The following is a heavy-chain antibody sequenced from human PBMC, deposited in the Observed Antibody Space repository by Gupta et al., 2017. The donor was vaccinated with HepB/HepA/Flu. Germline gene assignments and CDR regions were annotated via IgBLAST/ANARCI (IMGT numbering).Heavy chain of an antibody. CDR1: GGTFRSFE. D-gene: IGHD5-12*01. CDR2: VIPTFASA. Sequence: HVQLLQSGAEVKKPDSSVRVSCKASGGTFRSFEIHWVRQAPGQGLEWMGRVIPTFASANFAQKFRGRLTITADKSSGTAYLELSNLTSEDTAVYYCASLNLENSGYSFDSWGQGTPVTVSS. J-gene: IGHJ4*02. CDR3: ASLNLENSGYSFDS. V-gene: IGHV1-69*14.